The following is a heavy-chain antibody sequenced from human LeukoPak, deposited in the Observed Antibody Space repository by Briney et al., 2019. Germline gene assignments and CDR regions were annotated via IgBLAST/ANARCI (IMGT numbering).Heavy chain of an antibody. Sequence: GGTLRLSCAASGFTFNIYGMNWVRQAPGKGLEGVSSISNGDGSTYYADSVKGRFIISRDNSKNTVYLQMSSLRGEDTALYYCATEHWGPNSWGQGTLVTVSS. J-gene: IGHJ4*02. CDR1: GFTFNIYG. D-gene: IGHD3-16*01. V-gene: IGHV3-23*01. CDR3: ATEHWGPNS. CDR2: ISNGDGST.